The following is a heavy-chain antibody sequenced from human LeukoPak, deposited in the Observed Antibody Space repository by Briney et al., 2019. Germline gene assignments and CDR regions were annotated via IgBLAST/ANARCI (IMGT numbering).Heavy chain of an antibody. Sequence: GGSLRLSCAASGFTFSNYWMNWVRQAPGKGLEWVANIKQDGSEKYYVDSVEGRFTVSRDNTKNSLYLQMNSLRAEDTAVYYCARETRLRWTDYWGQGTLVTVSS. J-gene: IGHJ4*02. CDR2: IKQDGSEK. CDR3: ARETRLRWTDY. V-gene: IGHV3-7*01. CDR1: GFTFSNYW. D-gene: IGHD5-24*01.